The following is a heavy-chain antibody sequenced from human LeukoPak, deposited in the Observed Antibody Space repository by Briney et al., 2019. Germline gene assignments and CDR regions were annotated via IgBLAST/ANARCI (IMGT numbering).Heavy chain of an antibody. CDR1: GFTFSSYA. CDR3: VREVSGWPNNWFDP. Sequence: GSLRLSCAGSGFTFSSYAMSWVRQSPGKGLEWVSAISDSGDGTYYADSVRARFTISRDNSKNTVDLQMSSPRAEDTAVYYCVREVSGWPNNWFDPWGQGTLVTVSS. D-gene: IGHD6-19*01. CDR2: ISDSGDGT. V-gene: IGHV3-23*01. J-gene: IGHJ5*02.